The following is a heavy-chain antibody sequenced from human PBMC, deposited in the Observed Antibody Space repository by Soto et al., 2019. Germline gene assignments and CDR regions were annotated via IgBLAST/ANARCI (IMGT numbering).Heavy chain of an antibody. CDR3: ARQPSVIQLFDY. V-gene: IGHV4-59*08. CDR1: GGSISSYY. Sequence: SETLSLTCTVSGGSISSYYWSWIRQPPGKGLEWIGYIYYSGSTNYNPSLKSRVTISVDTSKNQFSLKLSSVTAADTAVYYCARQPSVIQLFDYWGQGTLVTVSS. CDR2: IYYSGST. D-gene: IGHD3-16*02. J-gene: IGHJ4*02.